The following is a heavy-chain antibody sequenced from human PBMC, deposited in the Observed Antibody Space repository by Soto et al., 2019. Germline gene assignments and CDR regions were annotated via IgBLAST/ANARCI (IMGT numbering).Heavy chain of an antibody. J-gene: IGHJ6*02. CDR1: GFTFNSYS. CDR3: ARVSRRYCGGTSCSLDV. Sequence: EVQLVESGGGLVKPGGSLRLSCAASGFTFNSYSMNWVRQAPGKGLEWVSSISSSSSYIFYADSVKGRFTISRDSAKKSLYLQMNSLRTEDTAVYYRARVSRRYCGGTSCSLDVWGQGTTVTVSS. D-gene: IGHD2-2*01. CDR2: ISSSSSYI. V-gene: IGHV3-21*01.